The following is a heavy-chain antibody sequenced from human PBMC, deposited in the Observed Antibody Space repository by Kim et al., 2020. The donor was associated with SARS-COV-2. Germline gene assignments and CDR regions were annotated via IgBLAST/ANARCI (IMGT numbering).Heavy chain of an antibody. CDR3: ASWGSGSGPCYYRMDV. V-gene: IGHV4-39*01. J-gene: IGHJ6*02. D-gene: IGHD3-10*01. CDR2: IYYRGST. Sequence: SETLSLTCTVSGGCISSSSYYWGWIRQAPGKGLEWLGGIYYRGSTYYNPPLKSPVTIAVATSKNKFSLKLSSVTDADTTVYYCASWGSGSGPCYYRMDVWGQGTTVTVSS. CDR1: GGCISSSSYY.